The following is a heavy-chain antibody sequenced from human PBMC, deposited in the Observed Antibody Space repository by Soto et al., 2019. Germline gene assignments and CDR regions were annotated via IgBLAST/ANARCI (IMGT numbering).Heavy chain of an antibody. CDR3: VRVKETSGGGAFDY. CDR1: GFTFSGFW. V-gene: IGHV3-74*01. J-gene: IGHJ4*02. D-gene: IGHD6-19*01. Sequence: EVELVESGGGLVQPGGSLRLSCTASGFTFSGFWMHWVRQAPGKGLVWVSRINGDGSGTNYADSVKGRFTISRDNAKNTLYLQINSLRVEDTAVCYCVRVKETSGGGAFDYWGQGTLVTVSS. CDR2: INGDGSGT.